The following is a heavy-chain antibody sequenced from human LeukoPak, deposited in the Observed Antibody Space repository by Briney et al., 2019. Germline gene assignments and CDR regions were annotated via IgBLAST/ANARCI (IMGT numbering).Heavy chain of an antibody. V-gene: IGHV4-59*08. J-gene: IGHJ4*02. CDR3: AKTGYSSGWYVGMEYYFDC. CDR1: GGSISSYY. D-gene: IGHD6-19*01. CDR2: IYYSGST. Sequence: SETLSLTCTVSGGSISSYYWSWLRQPPGKGLAWMGYIYYSGSTNDNPSLKSRVTISVDTSKNQFSLKLSSVTAADTAVYYCAKTGYSSGWYVGMEYYFDCWGQGTLVTVSS.